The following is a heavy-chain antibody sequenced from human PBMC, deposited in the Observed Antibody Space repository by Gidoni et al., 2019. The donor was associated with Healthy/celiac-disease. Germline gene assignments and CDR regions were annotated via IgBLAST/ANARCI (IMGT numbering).Heavy chain of an antibody. CDR3: AKDWAVAGTFDY. V-gene: IGHV3-30*18. CDR1: GFTFSSSG. D-gene: IGHD6-19*01. CDR2: ISYDGSNK. Sequence: QVQLVESGGGVVQPGRSLRLSCSASGFTFSSSGMNGVRRAPGKGLGWVAVISYDGSNKYYADSVKGRFTISRDNSKNTLYLQMNSLRAEDTAVYYCAKDWAVAGTFDYWGQGTLVTVSS. J-gene: IGHJ4*02.